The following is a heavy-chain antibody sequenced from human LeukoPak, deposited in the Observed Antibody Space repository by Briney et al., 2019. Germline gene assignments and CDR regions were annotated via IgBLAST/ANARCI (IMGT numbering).Heavy chain of an antibody. Sequence: SETLSLTCAVYGGSFSGYYWSWIRQPPGKGLEWIGEINHSGSTNYNPSLKSRVTISLDKSKNEFSLKLSSVTAADTAVYSCARLPFNSGYEYFDYWGQGALVTVSS. CDR2: INHSGST. CDR1: GGSFSGYY. V-gene: IGHV4-34*01. J-gene: IGHJ4*02. D-gene: IGHD5-12*01. CDR3: ARLPFNSGYEYFDY.